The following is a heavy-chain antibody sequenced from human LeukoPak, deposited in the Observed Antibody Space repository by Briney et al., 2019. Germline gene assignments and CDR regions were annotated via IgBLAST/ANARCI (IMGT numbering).Heavy chain of an antibody. CDR1: GFTFGRYA. D-gene: IGHD1-26*01. Sequence: GGSLRLSCAASGFTFGRYAMSWVRQAPGKGLEWVSAVSGNGDNTFYADSVKGRFTISRDNSKNTQCLQMNSLRADDTAVYYCAKWTSSGTSGYFDYWGQGTLATVSS. J-gene: IGHJ4*02. CDR3: AKWTSSGTSGYFDY. CDR2: VSGNGDNT. V-gene: IGHV3-23*01.